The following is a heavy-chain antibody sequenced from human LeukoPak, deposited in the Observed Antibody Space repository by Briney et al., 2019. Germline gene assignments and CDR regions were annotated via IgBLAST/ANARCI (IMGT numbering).Heavy chain of an antibody. CDR3: AGLATATVLPKDDY. D-gene: IGHD4/OR15-4a*01. CDR1: GSRFTSHW. CDR2: IYPRESDT. J-gene: IGHJ4*02. Sequence: RGESPQIPRQGSGSRFTSHWIGRGRQLPGRGLEWMGTIYPRESDTKYSPSFRGQVTISADKSISTSYLQWSSLKASDTAMYYCAGLATATVLPKDDYWGQGTLVTVSS. V-gene: IGHV5-51*01.